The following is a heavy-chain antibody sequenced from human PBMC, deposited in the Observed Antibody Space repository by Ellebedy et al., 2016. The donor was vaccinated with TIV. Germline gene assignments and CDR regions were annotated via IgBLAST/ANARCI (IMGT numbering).Heavy chain of an antibody. V-gene: IGHV3-23*01. CDR2: LSSTGRGS. J-gene: IGHJ4*02. Sequence: GESLKISCATSGFTFSTYAMNWVRQAPGKGLEWVSTLSSTGRGSYYADSVMGRFTISRDTSKDTLYLQMNSLKTEDTAVYYCYTILHRGNYSFDSWGQGTLVIVSS. CDR1: GFTFSTYA. D-gene: IGHD1-7*01. CDR3: YTILHRGNYSFDS.